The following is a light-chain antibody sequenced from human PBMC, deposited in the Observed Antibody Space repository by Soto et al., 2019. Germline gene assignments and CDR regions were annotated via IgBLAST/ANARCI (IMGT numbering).Light chain of an antibody. CDR3: QQRSNWPPYT. J-gene: IGKJ2*01. CDR1: QSVSSY. CDR2: DAS. V-gene: IGKV3-11*01. Sequence: EIVLTQSPATLSLSPGERATLSCRASQSVSSYLAWYQQKPGQAPRLLIYDASNRATGIPARFSGSGSGTDFTLTISSLEPEDFAVYYCQQRSNWPPYTLGEGTKLELQ.